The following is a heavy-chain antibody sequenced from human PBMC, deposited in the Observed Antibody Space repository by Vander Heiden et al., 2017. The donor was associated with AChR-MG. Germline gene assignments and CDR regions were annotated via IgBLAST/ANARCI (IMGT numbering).Heavy chain of an antibody. CDR2: ISWNSGSI. CDR3: AKERRRAEINAFDI. V-gene: IGHV3-9*01. Sequence: EVQLVESGGGLVPPGRSLRLPCAASGFTFDDYAMHWVRQAPGKGLEWVSGISWNSGSIGYADSVKGRFTISRDNAKNSLYLQMNSLRAEDTALYYCAKERRRAEINAFDIWCQGTMVTVSS. CDR1: GFTFDDYA. J-gene: IGHJ3*02.